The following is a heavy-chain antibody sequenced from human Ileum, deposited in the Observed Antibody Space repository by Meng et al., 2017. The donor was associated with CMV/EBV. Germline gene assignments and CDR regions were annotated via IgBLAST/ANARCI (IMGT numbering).Heavy chain of an antibody. CDR2: ITTSSSYI. CDR3: ARDLGDIVYDYYGMDV. CDR1: GFTSNTYT. J-gene: IGHJ6*02. D-gene: IGHD5/OR15-5a*01. V-gene: IGHV3-21*01. Sequence: GESLKISCAASGFTSNTYTMNWVRQAPGKGLEWVSSITTSSSYIFYADSVKGRFTTSRHNAKNSLYLQMNSLRADDTAVYYCARDLGDIVYDYYGMDVWGQGTTVTVSS.